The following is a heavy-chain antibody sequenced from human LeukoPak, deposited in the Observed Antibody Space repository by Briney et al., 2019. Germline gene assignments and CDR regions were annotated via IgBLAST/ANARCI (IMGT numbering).Heavy chain of an antibody. CDR2: IIPIFGTA. D-gene: IGHD4-17*01. Sequence: SVKVSCKASGGTFSSYAISWVRQAPGLGLEWMGGIIPIFGTANYAQKFQGRVTITADESTSTAYMELSSLRSEDTAVYYCARDWSVTTDAFDIWGQGTMVTVSS. CDR1: GGTFSSYA. V-gene: IGHV1-69*01. CDR3: ARDWSVTTDAFDI. J-gene: IGHJ3*02.